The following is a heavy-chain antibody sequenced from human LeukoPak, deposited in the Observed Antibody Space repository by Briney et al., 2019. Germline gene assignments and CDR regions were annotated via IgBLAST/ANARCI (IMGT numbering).Heavy chain of an antibody. Sequence: ASVKVSCKASGYTFTSYDINWVRQATGQGLEWMGWMNPNSGNTGHAQKFQGRVTMTRNTSISTAYMELSSLRSEDTAVYYCARSSSVSMIVVGRDAFDIWGQGTMVTVSS. D-gene: IGHD3-22*01. V-gene: IGHV1-8*01. CDR3: ARSSSVSMIVVGRDAFDI. J-gene: IGHJ3*02. CDR1: GYTFTSYD. CDR2: MNPNSGNT.